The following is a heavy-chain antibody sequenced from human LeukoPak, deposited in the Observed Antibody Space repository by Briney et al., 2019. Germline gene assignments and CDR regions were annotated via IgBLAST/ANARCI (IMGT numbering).Heavy chain of an antibody. J-gene: IGHJ6*02. CDR2: IYSGGST. V-gene: IGHV3-53*01. CDR1: GFIVSSNY. CDR3: ARDSDYGDYYYYGMDV. Sequence: PGGSLGLSCAASGFIVSSNYMSWVRQAPGKGLEWVSVIYSGGSTYYADSVKGRFTISRDNSKNTLYLQMNSLRAEDTAVYYCARDSDYGDYYYYGMDVWGQGTTVTVSS. D-gene: IGHD4-17*01.